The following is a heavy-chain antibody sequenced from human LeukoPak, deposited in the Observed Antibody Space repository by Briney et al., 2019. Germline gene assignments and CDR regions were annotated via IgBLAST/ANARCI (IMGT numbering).Heavy chain of an antibody. CDR3: ARMKGGLRLWYYYYGMDV. J-gene: IGHJ6*04. CDR1: GGSVSSGSYF. CDR2: IYYSGST. V-gene: IGHV4-61*01. Sequence: SETLSLTCTVSGGSVSSGSYFWSWIRQPPGKGLEWIGYIYYSGSTNYNPSLKSRVTISVDTSKNQFSLKLSSVTAADTAVYYCARMKGGLRLWYYYYGMDVWGKGTTVTVSS. D-gene: IGHD5-12*01.